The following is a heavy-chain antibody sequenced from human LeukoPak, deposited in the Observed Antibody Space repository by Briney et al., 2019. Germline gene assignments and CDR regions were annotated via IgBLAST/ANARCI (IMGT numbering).Heavy chain of an antibody. CDR2: INSAGTGT. CDR1: GFTFSASS. Sequence: QPGGSLRLSCAASGFTFSASSTAWFRQTPGAGLEWVSSINSAGTGTYYTHSVKGRFTVSRDNSQNTLYLQLNSLRAEVTAIYYCVKYRQNVLAVFDPWGQGALVTVSS. V-gene: IGHV3-23*01. D-gene: IGHD1-1*01. CDR3: VKYRQNVLAVFDP. J-gene: IGHJ5*02.